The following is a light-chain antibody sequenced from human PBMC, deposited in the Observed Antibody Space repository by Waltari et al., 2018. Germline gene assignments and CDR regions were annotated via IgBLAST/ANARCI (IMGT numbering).Light chain of an antibody. CDR3: MQGTHWPPFT. J-gene: IGKJ3*01. Sequence: DVVMTPSPLSLPVTLGQPASISCSSSQSLVHSDGNTYLNWFQQRPGQSPRRLIYKVSNRDSGVPDRCSGSGSGTDFTLKISRVEAEDVGVYYCMQGTHWPPFTFGPGTKVDIK. CDR1: QSLVHSDGNTY. CDR2: KVS. V-gene: IGKV2-30*02.